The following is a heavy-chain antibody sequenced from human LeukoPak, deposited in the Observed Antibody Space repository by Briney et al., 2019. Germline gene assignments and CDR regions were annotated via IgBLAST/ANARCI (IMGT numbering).Heavy chain of an antibody. CDR1: GFTFGDYA. D-gene: IGHD6-13*01. J-gene: IGHJ4*02. CDR2: IRSKAYGGTT. Sequence: GGSLRLSCTASGFTFGDYAMSWVRQAPGKGLEWVGFIRSKAYGGTTEYAASAKGRFTISRDDSKSIAYLQMNSLKTEDTAVYYCTRGTYSSSWYVFDYWGQGTLVTVSS. CDR3: TRGTYSSSWYVFDY. V-gene: IGHV3-49*04.